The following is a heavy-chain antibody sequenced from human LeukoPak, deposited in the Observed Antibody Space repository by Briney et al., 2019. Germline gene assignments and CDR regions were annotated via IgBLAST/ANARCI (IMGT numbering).Heavy chain of an antibody. D-gene: IGHD2-21*02. CDR2: MNPNSGNT. CDR3: ARVGRWGDYYFDY. J-gene: IGHJ4*02. V-gene: IGHV1-8*03. Sequence: ASVKVSCKASGYTFTSYDINWVRQATGQGLEWMGWMNPNSGNTGYAQKFQGRVTITRNTSISTAYMELSSLRAEDTAVYYCARVGRWGDYYFDYGGQGTLVTVSS. CDR1: GYTFTSYD.